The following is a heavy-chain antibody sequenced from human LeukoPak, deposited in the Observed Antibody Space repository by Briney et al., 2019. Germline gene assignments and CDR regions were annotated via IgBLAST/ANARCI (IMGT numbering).Heavy chain of an antibody. CDR2: ISSDSTTI. CDR3: AKPSLGYCSSTSCHEYYFDY. J-gene: IGHJ4*02. Sequence: GGSLRLSCAASGFTFSTFSMIWVRQAPGKGLAWISYISSDSTTIYYADSVKGRFTNSRDNAENSLYLQMNSLRAEGTAVYYCAKPSLGYCSSTSCHEYYFDYWGQGTLVTVSS. D-gene: IGHD2-2*01. CDR1: GFTFSTFS. V-gene: IGHV3-48*01.